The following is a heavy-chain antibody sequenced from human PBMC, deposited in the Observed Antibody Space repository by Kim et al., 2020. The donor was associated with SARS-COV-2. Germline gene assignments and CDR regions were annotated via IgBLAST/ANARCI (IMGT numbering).Heavy chain of an antibody. J-gene: IGHJ6*02. V-gene: IGHV3-33*06. CDR2: IWYDGSNK. CDR1: GFTFSSYG. D-gene: IGHD1-1*01. Sequence: GGSLRLSCAASGFTFSSYGMHWVRQAPGKGLEWVAVIWYDGSNKYYADSVKGRFTISRDNSKNTLYLQMNSLRAEDTAVYYCAKGNGRRGLNYYYYYGMDVWGQGTTVTVSS. CDR3: AKGNGRRGLNYYYYYGMDV.